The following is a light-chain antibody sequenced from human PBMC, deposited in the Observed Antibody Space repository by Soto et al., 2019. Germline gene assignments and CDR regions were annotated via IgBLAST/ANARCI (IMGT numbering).Light chain of an antibody. V-gene: IGLV2-14*01. Sequence: ALTQPASVSGSPGQSITISCTGTSSDVGGYNSVSWYQQHPGKAPKLVIYEVTNRPSRISNRFSGSKSGNTASLTISGLQAEDEADYYCSSYTSSSTRVFGTGTKVTVL. CDR2: EVT. CDR3: SSYTSSSTRV. CDR1: SSDVGGYNS. J-gene: IGLJ1*01.